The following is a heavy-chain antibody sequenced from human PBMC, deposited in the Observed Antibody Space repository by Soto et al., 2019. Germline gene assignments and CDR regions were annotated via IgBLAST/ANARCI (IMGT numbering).Heavy chain of an antibody. Sequence: QLQLQVSGPGLVKPSETLSLTCTVSGGSISSSSYYWGWIRQPPGKGLEWIGSIYYSGSTYYNPSLKSRVTISVDTSKNQFSLKLSSVTAADTAVYYCARRGCSGGSCYSLFWGQGTLVTVSS. CDR2: IYYSGST. J-gene: IGHJ4*02. V-gene: IGHV4-39*01. CDR1: GGSISSSSYY. D-gene: IGHD2-15*01. CDR3: ARRGCSGGSCYSLF.